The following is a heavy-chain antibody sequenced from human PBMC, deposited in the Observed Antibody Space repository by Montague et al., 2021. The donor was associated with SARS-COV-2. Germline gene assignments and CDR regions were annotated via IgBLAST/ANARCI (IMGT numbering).Heavy chain of an antibody. CDR1: GDSISNYH. V-gene: IGHV4-39*01. J-gene: IGHJ5*02. Sequence: SETLSLTCDVSGDSISNYHWSWIRQPPGKGLEWIGSIYYSGSTYYNPSLKSRVTISVDTSKNQFSLKLSSVTAADTAVYYCARQGRISMVRLNWFDPWGQGTLVTVSS. CDR2: IYYSGST. CDR3: ARQGRISMVRLNWFDP. D-gene: IGHD3-10*01.